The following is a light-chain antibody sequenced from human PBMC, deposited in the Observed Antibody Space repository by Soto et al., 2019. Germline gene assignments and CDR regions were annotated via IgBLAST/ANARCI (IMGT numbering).Light chain of an antibody. CDR3: QQRSNWPLT. CDR1: HSVGNY. CDR2: DAS. Sequence: EIVLTQSPATLSLSPGERATLSCRASHSVGNYLAWYQQKPGQAPRLLIFDASDRATGIPVRFRGSGSGTDFTLTISSLEPEDFAVYYCQQRSNWPLTFGGGTKVEIK. J-gene: IGKJ4*01. V-gene: IGKV3-11*01.